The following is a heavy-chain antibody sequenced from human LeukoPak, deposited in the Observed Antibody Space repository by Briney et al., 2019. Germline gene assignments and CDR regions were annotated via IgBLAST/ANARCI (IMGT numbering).Heavy chain of an antibody. J-gene: IGHJ6*03. CDR2: IYTSGST. CDR3: ARGRSSMVRGYYYYYMDV. V-gene: IGHV4-61*02. CDR1: GGSISSGSYY. D-gene: IGHD3-10*01. Sequence: ASETLSLTCTVSGGSISSGSYYWSWIRQPAGKGLEWIGRIYTSGSTNYNPSLKSRVTISVDTSKNQFSLKLSSVTAADTAVYYCARGRSSMVRGYYYYYMDVGGKGTTVTISS.